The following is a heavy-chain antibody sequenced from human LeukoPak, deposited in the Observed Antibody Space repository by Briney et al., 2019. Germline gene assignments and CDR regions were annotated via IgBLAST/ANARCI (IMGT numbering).Heavy chain of an antibody. Sequence: PSETLSLTCTVSGGSISSYYWSWIRQPPGKGLEWIGYIYYSGSTNYNPSLKSRVTISVDTSKNQFSLKLSSVTAADTAVYYCARHQQLVTFDYWGQGTLVTVSS. CDR3: ARHQQLVTFDY. CDR1: GGSISSYY. V-gene: IGHV4-59*08. J-gene: IGHJ4*02. D-gene: IGHD6-13*01. CDR2: IYYSGST.